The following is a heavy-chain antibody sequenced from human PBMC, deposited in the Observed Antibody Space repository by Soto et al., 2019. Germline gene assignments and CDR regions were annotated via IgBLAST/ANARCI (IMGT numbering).Heavy chain of an antibody. V-gene: IGHV3-21*01. CDR2: ISSSSSYI. D-gene: IGHD4-17*01. CDR1: GVPFSSYI. Sequence: GGSLRLSGAACGVPFSSYIMNWARTAPGKGLESVSSISSSSSYIYYADSVKGRFAISRDNAKNSLYLQMNSLRAEDTAVYYCARDNYGDYGPPLDYRGQGPLVTVSS. CDR3: ARDNYGDYGPPLDY. J-gene: IGHJ4*02.